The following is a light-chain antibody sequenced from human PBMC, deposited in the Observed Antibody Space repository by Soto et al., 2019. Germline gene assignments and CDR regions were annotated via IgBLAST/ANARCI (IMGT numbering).Light chain of an antibody. Sequence: QSVLTQPTSVSGAQGQRVTISCTGSSSNIGAGYDVHWYQQLPGTAPKLLIYGNSNRPSGVPDRVSGSKSGTSASLAITGLQAYDEAYYYCQSYDSGLSGWVFGAGTKLTVL. V-gene: IGLV1-40*01. CDR3: QSYDSGLSGWV. J-gene: IGLJ3*02. CDR1: SSNIGAGYD. CDR2: GNS.